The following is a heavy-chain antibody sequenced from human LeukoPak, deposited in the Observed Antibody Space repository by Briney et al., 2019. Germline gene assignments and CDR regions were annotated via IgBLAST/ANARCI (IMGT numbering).Heavy chain of an antibody. CDR2: IYYSGST. Sequence: PSETLSLTCTVSGGSISSSSYYRGWIRQPPGKGLEWIGSIYYSGSTYYNPSLKSRVTISVDTSKNQFSLKLSSVTAADTAVYYCARPIAAAGMRKYYYYMDVWGKGTTVTISS. J-gene: IGHJ6*03. CDR3: ARPIAAAGMRKYYYYMDV. V-gene: IGHV4-39*01. CDR1: GGSISSSSYY. D-gene: IGHD6-13*01.